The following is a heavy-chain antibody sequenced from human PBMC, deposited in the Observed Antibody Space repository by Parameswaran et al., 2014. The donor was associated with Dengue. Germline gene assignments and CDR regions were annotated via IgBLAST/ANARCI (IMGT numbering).Heavy chain of an antibody. CDR2: ISGRGGNT. J-gene: IGHJ6*02. CDR3: AKDHDMSGSWYLNYYYYYGMDV. Sequence: SGARGCGQMPGKGLEWVSAISGRGGNTYYADSVKGRFTISRDNSKNTLYLQMNSLRAEDTATYYCAKDHDMSGSWYLNYYYYYGMDVWGQGTTVTVSS. D-gene: IGHD6-13*01. V-gene: IGHV3-23*01. CDR1: SGA.